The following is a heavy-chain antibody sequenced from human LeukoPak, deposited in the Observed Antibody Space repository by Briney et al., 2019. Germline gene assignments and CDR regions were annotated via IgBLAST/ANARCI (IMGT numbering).Heavy chain of an antibody. CDR2: ISSSGSTI. V-gene: IGHV3-11*01. Sequence: GGSLRLSCAASGFTFSDYYMSWIRQAPGKGLEWVSYISSSGSTIYYADSVKGRFTISRDNAKNSLYLQMNSLRAEDTAVYYCARENYYGSGSYYKKYYFDYWGQGTLVTVSS. D-gene: IGHD3-10*01. J-gene: IGHJ4*02. CDR1: GFTFSDYY. CDR3: ARENYYGSGSYYKKYYFDY.